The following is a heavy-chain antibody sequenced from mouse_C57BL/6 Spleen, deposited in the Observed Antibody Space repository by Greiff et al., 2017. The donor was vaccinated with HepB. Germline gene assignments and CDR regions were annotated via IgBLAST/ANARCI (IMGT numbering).Heavy chain of an antibody. CDR1: GYTFTSYW. Sequence: QVQLQQPGAELVRPGSSVKLSCKASGYTFTSYWMHWVKQRPIQGLEWIGNIDPSDSETHYNQKFKDKATLTVDKSSSTAYMQLSSLTSEDSAVYYCASAHFYYGSSYDYFDYWGQGTTLTVSS. V-gene: IGHV1-52*01. J-gene: IGHJ2*01. CDR3: ASAHFYYGSSYDYFDY. CDR2: IDPSDSET. D-gene: IGHD1-1*01.